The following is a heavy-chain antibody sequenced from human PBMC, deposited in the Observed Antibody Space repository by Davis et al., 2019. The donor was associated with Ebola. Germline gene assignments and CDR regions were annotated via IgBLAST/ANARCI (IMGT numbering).Heavy chain of an antibody. V-gene: IGHV3-33*01. CDR2: IWYDGSNN. CDR3: ARDFSRRDYGDQAGYYYGMDV. J-gene: IGHJ6*04. D-gene: IGHD4-17*01. CDR1: GFTFSSYG. Sequence: PAGSLRLSCAASGFTFSSYGMHWVRQAPGKGLEWVAVIWYDGSNNYYADSVKGRFTISRDNSKNTLYLQMNSLRAEDTAVYYCARDFSRRDYGDQAGYYYGMDVWGKGTTVTVSS.